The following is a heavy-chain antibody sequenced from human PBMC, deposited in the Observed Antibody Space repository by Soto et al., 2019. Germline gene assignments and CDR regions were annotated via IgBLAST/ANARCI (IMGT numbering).Heavy chain of an antibody. CDR1: GGSISSGGYY. J-gene: IGHJ6*03. CDR3: ARGAGSDYGDYVYYYYMDV. CDR2: IYYSGST. Sequence: SETLSLTCTVSGGSISSGGYYWSWIRQHPGKGLEWIGYIYYSGSTYYNPSLKSRVTISVDTSKNQFSLKLSSVTAADTAVYYCARGAGSDYGDYVYYYYMDVWGKGTTVTVSS. V-gene: IGHV4-31*03. D-gene: IGHD4-17*01.